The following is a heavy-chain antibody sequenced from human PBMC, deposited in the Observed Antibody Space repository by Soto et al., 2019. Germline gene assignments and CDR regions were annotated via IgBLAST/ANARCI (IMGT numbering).Heavy chain of an antibody. J-gene: IGHJ6*02. CDR1: GFTFSSYA. D-gene: IGHD5-18*01. V-gene: IGHV3-23*01. Sequence: EVQLLESGGGLVQPGGSLRLSCAASGFTFSSYAMTWVRQAPGKGLEWLSSLSGSGGNTYYADTVKGRFTISRDNSKNTLYLQMNSLRAEDTAINYCSRTPDTAYYYGMDVWGQGTTVTVSS. CDR2: LSGSGGNT. CDR3: SRTPDTAYYYGMDV.